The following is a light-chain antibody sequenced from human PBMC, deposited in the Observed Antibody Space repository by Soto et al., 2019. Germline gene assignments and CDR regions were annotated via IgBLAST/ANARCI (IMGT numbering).Light chain of an antibody. V-gene: IGKV3-20*01. CDR3: QQYGGSPRT. CDR2: GAS. J-gene: IGKJ2*01. Sequence: EIVLTQSPGTLSLSPGERATLSCRASQSVFNNNLAWYQQKPGQAPRLLMFGASSRATGNPDRFSGSGSGTDFTLDISRLEPEDFAIYHCQQYGGSPRTCGQGTKLEIK. CDR1: QSVFNNN.